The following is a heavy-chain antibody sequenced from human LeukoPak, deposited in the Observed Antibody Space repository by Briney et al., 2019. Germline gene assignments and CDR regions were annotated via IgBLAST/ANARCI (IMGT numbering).Heavy chain of an antibody. CDR1: GYTFTGYY. Sequence: GASVKVSCKASGYTFTGYYMHWVRQAPGQGLEWMGRIIPILGIANYAQKFQGRVTITADKSTSTAYMELSSLRSEDTAVYYCARGYGDYGSGAFDIWGQGTMVTVSS. CDR3: ARGYGDYGSGAFDI. V-gene: IGHV1-69*04. J-gene: IGHJ3*02. D-gene: IGHD4-17*01. CDR2: IIPILGIA.